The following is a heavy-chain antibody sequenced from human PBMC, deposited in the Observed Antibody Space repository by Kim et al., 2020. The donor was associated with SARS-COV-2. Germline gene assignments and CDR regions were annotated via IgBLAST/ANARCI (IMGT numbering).Heavy chain of an antibody. CDR2: ISWNSITK. J-gene: IGHJ6*02. CDR3: ARSKSWYGDNEGMDV. D-gene: IGHD7-27*01. CDR1: GFSFDDDG. Sequence: GGSLRLSCAASGFSFDDDGMNWVRQAPGNGLEWVSGISWNSITKVYADSVKGRFSVSRDNSKNLFYLQLNSLRVEDMALYYCARSKSWYGDNEGMDVWGQGTTVTVSS. V-gene: IGHV3-9*03.